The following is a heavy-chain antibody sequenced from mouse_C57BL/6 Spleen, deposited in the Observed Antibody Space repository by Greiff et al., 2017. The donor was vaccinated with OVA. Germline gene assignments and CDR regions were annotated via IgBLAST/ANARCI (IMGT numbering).Heavy chain of an antibody. D-gene: IGHD2-3*01. J-gene: IGHJ4*01. CDR2: TFYSGIT. CDR1: GFSINSDCY. Sequence: EVMLVESGPSLVRPSQTLSLTCTVTGFSINSDCYWIWIRQFPGNKLEYIGYTFYSGITYYNPSLESRTYITRDTSKNQFSLKLSSVTTEDTATYYCARAFYDGYYGGAMDYWGQGTSVTVSS. V-gene: IGHV3-3*01. CDR3: ARAFYDGYYGGAMDY.